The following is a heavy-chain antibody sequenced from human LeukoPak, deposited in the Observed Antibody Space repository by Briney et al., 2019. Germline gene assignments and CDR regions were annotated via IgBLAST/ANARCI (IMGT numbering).Heavy chain of an antibody. CDR1: GYTFTGYY. CDR3: ARFHPVWGSYRPNNWFDP. Sequence: ASVKVSCKASGYTFTGYYMHWVRQAPGQGLEWMGWINPNSCGTNYAQKFQGRVTMTRDTSISTSYMELSRLRSDDTAVYYCARFHPVWGSYRPNNWFDPWGQGTLVTVSS. V-gene: IGHV1-2*02. D-gene: IGHD3-16*02. J-gene: IGHJ5*02. CDR2: INPNSCGT.